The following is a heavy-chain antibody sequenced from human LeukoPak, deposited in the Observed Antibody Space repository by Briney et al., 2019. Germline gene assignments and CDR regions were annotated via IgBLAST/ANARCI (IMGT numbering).Heavy chain of an antibody. CDR1: GGSLSSYY. CDR3: ARHDPGWFDT. CDR2: IHYSGST. V-gene: IGHV4-59*08. D-gene: IGHD7-27*01. J-gene: IGHJ5*02. Sequence: SETLSLTCTVSGGSLSSYYWSWIWQPPGKGLEWIGYIHYSGSTNYNPSLKSRATISVDTSKAHFSPKLSSATAADTAVYYCARHDPGWFDTWGQGTLVTVSS.